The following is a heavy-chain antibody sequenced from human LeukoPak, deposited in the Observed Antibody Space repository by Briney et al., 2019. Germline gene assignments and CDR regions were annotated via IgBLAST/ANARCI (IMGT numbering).Heavy chain of an antibody. CDR3: AREKYSGSYYFDY. Sequence: SVKVSCKASGYTFTGYYMHWVRQAPGQGLEWMGWINPNSGGTNYAQKFQGRVTMTRDTSISTAYMELSRLRSDDTAVYYCAREKYSGSYYFDYWGQGTLVTVSS. J-gene: IGHJ4*02. D-gene: IGHD1-26*01. CDR1: GYTFTGYY. CDR2: INPNSGGT. V-gene: IGHV1-2*02.